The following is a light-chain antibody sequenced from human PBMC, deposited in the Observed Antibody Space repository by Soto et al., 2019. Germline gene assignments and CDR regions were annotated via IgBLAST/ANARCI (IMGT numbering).Light chain of an antibody. V-gene: IGKV1-5*03. CDR1: QTISSW. Sequence: DIQMTQSPSTLSGSVGDRVTITFRASQTISSWLAWYQQKPGKAPKLLIYEASTLKSGVPSRFSGSGSGTEFTLTISSLQPDDFATYYCQHYNSYSEAFGQGTKV. CDR2: EAS. J-gene: IGKJ1*01. CDR3: QHYNSYSEA.